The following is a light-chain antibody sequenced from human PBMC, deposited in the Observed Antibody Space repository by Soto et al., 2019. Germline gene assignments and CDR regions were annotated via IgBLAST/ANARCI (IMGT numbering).Light chain of an antibody. CDR1: QSVSSY. Sequence: EIVLTQSPATLSLSPGERATLSCRASQSVSSYLAWYQQKPGQAPRLLIYDASNRATGIPARFSGSGSGTDFTLTISSLEPEDFAVYYCQQRSNRQGITFGGGTKVDIK. CDR3: QQRSNRQGIT. J-gene: IGKJ4*01. CDR2: DAS. V-gene: IGKV3-11*01.